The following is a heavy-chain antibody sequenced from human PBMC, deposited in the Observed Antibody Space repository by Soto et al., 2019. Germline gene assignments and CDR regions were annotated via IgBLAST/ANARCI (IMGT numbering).Heavy chain of an antibody. CDR3: ARDRGGIIVLPAAGDNDYSGMDV. J-gene: IGHJ6*02. D-gene: IGHD2-2*01. CDR2: IYYSGST. V-gene: IGHV4-30-4*01. Sequence: SETLSLTCTVSGGSISSGDYYWSWIRQPPGEGLEWIGYIYYSGSTYYNPSLNSRLTISVDTSKNQFSLKLSSVTAADTAVYYCARDRGGIIVLPAAGDNDYSGMDVWGQGATVTVSS. CDR1: GGSISSGDYY.